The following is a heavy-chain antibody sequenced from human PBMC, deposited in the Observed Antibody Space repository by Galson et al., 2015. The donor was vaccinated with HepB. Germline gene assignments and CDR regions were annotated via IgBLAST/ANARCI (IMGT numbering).Heavy chain of an antibody. CDR3: ARALLTGTTERFDY. CDR2: ISYDGSNK. J-gene: IGHJ4*02. Sequence: SLRLSCAASGFTFSSYAMYWVRQAPGKGLEWVAVISYDGSNKYYADSGKGRFTISRDNSKNTLYLQMNSLRAEDTAGYYCARALLTGTTERFDYWGQGTLVTVSS. V-gene: IGHV3-30*04. CDR1: GFTFSSYA. D-gene: IGHD1-20*01.